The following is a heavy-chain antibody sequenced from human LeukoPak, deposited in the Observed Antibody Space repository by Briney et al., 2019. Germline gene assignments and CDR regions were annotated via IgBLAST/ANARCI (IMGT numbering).Heavy chain of an antibody. CDR1: RFTFSSYA. J-gene: IGHJ6*04. CDR3: ARDAEGPLDV. V-gene: IGHV3-64*01. Sequence: GGSLRISCAASRFTFSSYAMHWVRQAPGKGLEFVSAISTDLVSTYYANSVKGRFTISRDNSKNTLYLQMGSLRTEDMAVYYCARDAEGPLDVWGKGTTVTISS. CDR2: ISTDLVST. D-gene: IGHD1-14*01.